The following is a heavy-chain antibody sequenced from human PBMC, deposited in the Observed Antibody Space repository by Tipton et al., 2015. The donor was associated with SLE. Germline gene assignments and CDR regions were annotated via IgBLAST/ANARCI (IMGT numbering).Heavy chain of an antibody. V-gene: IGHV4-4*07. D-gene: IGHD1-26*01. CDR3: ARGGGSYYDY. CDR2: VYSSGST. J-gene: IGHJ4*02. CDR1: GASVSKYY. Sequence: TLSLTCTVSGASVSKYYWSWIRQPAGKGLEWIGRVYSSGSTIYNPSIKSRITLSLDTSKNQFSLRVNSVTAADTAVYYCARGGGSYYDYWGQGTLVTVSS.